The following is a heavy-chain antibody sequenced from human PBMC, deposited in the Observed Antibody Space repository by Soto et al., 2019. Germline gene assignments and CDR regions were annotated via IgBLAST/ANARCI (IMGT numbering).Heavy chain of an antibody. CDR1: GGSVTSISSRNYY. CDR3: AGHDYVGYGDY. V-gene: IGHV4-39*01. J-gene: IGHJ4*02. D-gene: IGHD4-17*01. Sequence: SETLSLTCTVSGGSVTSISSRNYYWGWIRQPPGKGLEWIGDIYYTGSTYYNPSLKSRVTISLGTSKNQFSLKLTSVTAADTAVYYCAGHDYVGYGDYWGQGTMVTVS. CDR2: IYYTGST.